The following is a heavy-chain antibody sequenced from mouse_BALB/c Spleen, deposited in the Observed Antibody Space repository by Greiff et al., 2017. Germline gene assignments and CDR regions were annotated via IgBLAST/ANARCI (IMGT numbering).Heavy chain of an antibody. J-gene: IGHJ4*01. Sequence: EVQVVESGGGLVKPGGSLKLSCAASGFTFSSYTMSWVRQTPEKRLEWVATISSGGGNTYYPDSVKGRFTISRDNAKNTLYLQMSSLRSEDTAMYYCARDTTGTGAMDYWGQGTSVTVSS. D-gene: IGHD4-1*01. CDR3: ARDTTGTGAMDY. CDR1: GFTFSSYT. V-gene: IGHV5-9*04. CDR2: ISSGGGNT.